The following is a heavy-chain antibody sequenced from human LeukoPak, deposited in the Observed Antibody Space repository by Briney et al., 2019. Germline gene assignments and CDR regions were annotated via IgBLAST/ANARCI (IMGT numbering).Heavy chain of an antibody. Sequence: GASVKVSCKPSGNTFTSYDMNWVRQAPGQGLEWMGGIIPIFGTANYAQKFQGRVTITADESTSTAYVELSSLRSEDTAVYYCANLPTIAAAGTAITSCWGQGTLVTVSS. CDR3: ANLPTIAAAGTAITSC. CDR1: GNTFTSYD. D-gene: IGHD6-13*01. V-gene: IGHV1-69*13. CDR2: IIPIFGTA. J-gene: IGHJ4*02.